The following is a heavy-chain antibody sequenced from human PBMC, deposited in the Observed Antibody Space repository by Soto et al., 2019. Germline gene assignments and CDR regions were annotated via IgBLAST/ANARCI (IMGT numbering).Heavy chain of an antibody. CDR1: GGSISSSNW. D-gene: IGHD3-10*01. Sequence: QVQLQESGPGLVKPSGTLSLTCAVSGGSISSSNWWSWVRQPPGKGLEWIGEIYHSGRTNYNPSLKSPLTLSVAQSKNHFARKLSSPTTWDTAVYYWARVISALAPYDYWGQGTLVTGSS. J-gene: IGHJ4*02. CDR2: IYHSGRT. CDR3: ARVISALAPYDY. V-gene: IGHV4-4*02.